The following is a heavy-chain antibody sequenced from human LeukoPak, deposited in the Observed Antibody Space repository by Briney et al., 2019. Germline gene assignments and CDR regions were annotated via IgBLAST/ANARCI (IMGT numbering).Heavy chain of an antibody. CDR2: INHSGST. D-gene: IGHD2-15*01. V-gene: IGHV4-34*01. Sequence: PSETLSLTCAVYGGSFSGYYWSWIRQPPGKGLEWIGEINHSGSTNYNPSLKSRVTISVDTSKNHFSLKLSSVTAADTAVYYCARLGYCSGGSCYSFRKEQFWGQGTLVTVSS. J-gene: IGHJ4*02. CDR3: ARLGYCSGGSCYSFRKEQF. CDR1: GGSFSGYY.